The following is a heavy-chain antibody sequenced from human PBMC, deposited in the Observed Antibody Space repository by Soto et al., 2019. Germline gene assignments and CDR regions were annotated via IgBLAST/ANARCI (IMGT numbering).Heavy chain of an antibody. J-gene: IGHJ5*02. CDR1: GGSITSNDYY. D-gene: IGHD3-22*01. Sequence: QVQLQESGPGLVKPSQTLSLTCSVSGGSITSNDYYWNWIRQPPGKGLEWIGYVYYSGSTYYNPSLKGRVAISVDTSKNLFFLNLTSVTAADTAVYFCARSDYYYDRHYFDPWGQGTLVTVSS. V-gene: IGHV4-30-4*01. CDR3: ARSDYYYDRHYFDP. CDR2: VYYSGST.